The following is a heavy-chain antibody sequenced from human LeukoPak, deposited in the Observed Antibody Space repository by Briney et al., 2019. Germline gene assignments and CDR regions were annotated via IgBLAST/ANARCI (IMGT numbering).Heavy chain of an antibody. CDR1: AFTFSNYG. CDR3: AKRELDHFDY. V-gene: IGHV3-30*02. Sequence: GGSLRLSCSAFAFTFSNYGMHWVSQAPGKGLEWVAFIRFDGSIKYYADSVKGRFTISRDNSKNTLYLQMNSLRAEDTAMYYCAKRELDHFDYWGQGTLVTVSS. D-gene: IGHD2-2*03. CDR2: IRFDGSIK. J-gene: IGHJ4*02.